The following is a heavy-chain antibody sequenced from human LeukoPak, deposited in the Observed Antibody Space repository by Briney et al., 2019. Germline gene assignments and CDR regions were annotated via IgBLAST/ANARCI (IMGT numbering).Heavy chain of an antibody. CDR1: GYTFTGYY. D-gene: IGHD6-13*01. J-gene: IGHJ3*02. CDR2: INPNSGGT. Sequence: ASVKVSCKASGYTFTGYYMHWVRQAPGQGLEWMGWINPNSGGTNYAQKFQGRVTMTRDTSISTAYMELSRLRSDDTAVYYCAIIPIAAADPDAFDIWGQGTMVTVSS. CDR3: AIIPIAAADPDAFDI. V-gene: IGHV1-2*02.